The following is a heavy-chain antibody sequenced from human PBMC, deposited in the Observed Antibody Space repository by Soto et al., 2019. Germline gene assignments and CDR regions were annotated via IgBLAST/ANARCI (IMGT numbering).Heavy chain of an antibody. D-gene: IGHD1-1*01. Sequence: QVQLVESGGGVVQPGRSLRLSCAASGFTFSSYAMHWVRQAPGKGLEWLAVISYDGSNKYYADSVKGRFTISRDNSKNTLYLLMNSLRAEDTAVYYCTRELIIYNWNNVPYYYYGMDVWGQGTTVTVSS. CDR2: ISYDGSNK. CDR3: TRELIIYNWNNVPYYYYGMDV. J-gene: IGHJ6*02. V-gene: IGHV3-30*14. CDR1: GFTFSSYA.